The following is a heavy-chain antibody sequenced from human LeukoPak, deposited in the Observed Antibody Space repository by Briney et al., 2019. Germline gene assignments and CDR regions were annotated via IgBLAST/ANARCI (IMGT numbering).Heavy chain of an antibody. D-gene: IGHD2-21*02. Sequence: SETLSLTCTASGGSIRSSNYYWGWIRQPPGKGLEWIGSIYYTGSTYYNPSLKSRVTISVDTSKNQFSLKLSSVTAADTAVYYCARTYCGGDCSFDYWGQGTLVTVSS. V-gene: IGHV4-39*01. J-gene: IGHJ4*02. CDR2: IYYTGST. CDR1: GGSIRSSNYY. CDR3: ARTYCGGDCSFDY.